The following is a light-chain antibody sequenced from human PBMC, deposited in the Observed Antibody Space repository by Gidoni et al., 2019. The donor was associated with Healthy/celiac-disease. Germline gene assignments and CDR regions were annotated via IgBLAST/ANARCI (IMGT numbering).Light chain of an antibody. CDR1: QSVSSSY. J-gene: IGKJ1*01. CDR3: QQYGSSPPT. Sequence: IVLTQSPGTLSLSPGERATLSCRASQSVSSSYLAWYQQKPGQAPRLLIYGASSRATGIPDSFSGSGSGTDFTLTISRLEPEDFAVYYCQQYGSSPPTFGQGTKVEIK. V-gene: IGKV3-20*01. CDR2: GAS.